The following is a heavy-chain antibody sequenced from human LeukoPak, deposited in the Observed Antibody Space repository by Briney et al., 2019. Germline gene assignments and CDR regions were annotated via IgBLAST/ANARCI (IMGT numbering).Heavy chain of an antibody. CDR2: IYYSGST. Sequence: PSETLSLTCTVSGGSISSYYWSWIRQPPGKGLEWIGYIYYSGSTNYNPSLKSRVTISVDTSKNQFSLKLSSVTAADTAVYYCASVATYWGQGTLVTVSS. CDR3: ASVATY. D-gene: IGHD2-15*01. J-gene: IGHJ4*02. V-gene: IGHV4-59*01. CDR1: GGSISSYY.